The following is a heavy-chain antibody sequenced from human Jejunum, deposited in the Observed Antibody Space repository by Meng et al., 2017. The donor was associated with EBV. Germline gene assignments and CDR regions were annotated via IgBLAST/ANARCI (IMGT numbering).Heavy chain of an antibody. D-gene: IGHD6-13*01. Sequence: RLTLQESGPGLVRPSETLSLTCTVSGDSITGSDYYWGWIRQPPGKGLNWVGTIYYSGSTYYNPSLKSRVTISLDTSKSQFSLKLTSVTAADTALYYCARGAYFSSSWYYFDYWGQGTLVTVSS. J-gene: IGHJ4*02. CDR3: ARGAYFSSSWYYFDY. CDR2: IYYSGST. CDR1: GDSITGSDYY. V-gene: IGHV4-39*06.